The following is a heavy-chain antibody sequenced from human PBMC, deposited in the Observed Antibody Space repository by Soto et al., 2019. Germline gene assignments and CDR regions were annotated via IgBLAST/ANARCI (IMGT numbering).Heavy chain of an antibody. V-gene: IGHV3-11*06. CDR3: ARSDVDYDFWSGYYRFVACDI. D-gene: IGHD3-3*01. Sequence: LRLSCAASGFTFSDYYMSWIRQAPGKGLEGVSYINSSSSYTNYADSVKGRFTISRDNAKNSLYLQMNSLRAEDTSVYYCARSDVDYDFWSGYYRFVACDIWGQGTMVTVSS. J-gene: IGHJ3*02. CDR1: GFTFSDYY. CDR2: INSSSSYT.